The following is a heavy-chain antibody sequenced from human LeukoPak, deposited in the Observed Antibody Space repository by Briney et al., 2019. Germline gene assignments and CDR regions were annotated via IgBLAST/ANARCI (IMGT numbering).Heavy chain of an antibody. Sequence: TSVKVSCKASGYTFTGYYMHWVRQAPGQGLEWMGWINPNSGGTNYAQKFQGRVTMTRDTSISTAYMELSRLRSDDTAVYYCARGLEWLSYFDYWGQGTLVTVSS. CDR1: GYTFTGYY. V-gene: IGHV1-2*02. CDR3: ARGLEWLSYFDY. J-gene: IGHJ4*02. D-gene: IGHD3-3*01. CDR2: INPNSGGT.